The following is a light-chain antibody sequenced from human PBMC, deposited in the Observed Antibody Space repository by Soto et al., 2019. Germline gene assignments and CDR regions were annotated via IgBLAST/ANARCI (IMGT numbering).Light chain of an antibody. J-gene: IGLJ3*02. V-gene: IGLV2-23*01. Sequence: QSVLTQPASVSGSPGQSITISCTGTSSDVGSYNLVSWYQQYPGKAPKLMIYEGSQRPSGVSHRFSGSKSDNTASLTISGLQAEDEADYYCCSYAGSTTLMFGGGTKLTVL. CDR2: EGS. CDR1: SSDVGSYNL. CDR3: CSYAGSTTLM.